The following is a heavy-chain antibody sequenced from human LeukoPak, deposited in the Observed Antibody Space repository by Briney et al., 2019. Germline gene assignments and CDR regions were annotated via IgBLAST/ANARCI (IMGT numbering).Heavy chain of an antibody. D-gene: IGHD3-10*02. CDR2: ISSSGSII. V-gene: IGHV3-48*03. Sequence: GGSLRLSCAASGFTFSSYEMNWVRQAPGKGLEWVSYISSSGSIIYYADSVEGRFTISRDNAKNSLYLQMNGLRADDTAVYYCAELGITMIGGVWGKGTTVTISS. J-gene: IGHJ6*04. CDR3: AELGITMIGGV. CDR1: GFTFSSYE.